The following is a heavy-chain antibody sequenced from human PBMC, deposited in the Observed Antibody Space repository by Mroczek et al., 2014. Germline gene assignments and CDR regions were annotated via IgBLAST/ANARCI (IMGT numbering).Heavy chain of an antibody. CDR3: ARDHLVGATPWFDP. D-gene: IGHD1-26*01. V-gene: IGHV3-7*01. CDR2: IKQDGSEK. CDR1: GFTFSSYW. Sequence: VQLVQSGGGLVQPGGSLRLSCAASGFTFSSYWMSWVRQAPGKGLEWVANIKQDGSEKYYVDSVKGRFTISRDNAKNSLYLQMNSLRAEDTAVYYCARDHLVGATPWFDPWGQGTLVTVSS. J-gene: IGHJ5*02.